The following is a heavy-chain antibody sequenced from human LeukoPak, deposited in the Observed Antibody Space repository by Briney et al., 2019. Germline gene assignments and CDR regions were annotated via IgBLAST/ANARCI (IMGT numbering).Heavy chain of an antibody. D-gene: IGHD3-3*01. CDR2: ISYGGIDK. V-gene: IGHV3-30*04. Sequence: PGTSLRLSCAASGFNFSSYAMHWVRQAPGEGLEWVGLISYGGIDKSYADSVKGRFTISRDSSKRTLYLQMNSLRAEDTAMYYCARESWSDSVALDIWGLGTMVIVSS. J-gene: IGHJ3*02. CDR3: ARESWSDSVALDI. CDR1: GFNFSSYA.